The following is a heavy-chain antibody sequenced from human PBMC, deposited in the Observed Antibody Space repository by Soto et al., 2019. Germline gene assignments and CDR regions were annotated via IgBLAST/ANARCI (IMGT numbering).Heavy chain of an antibody. Sequence: PGGSLRLSCAASGFTFSSYGMHWIRQAPGKWLEWVAVISYDGSNKYYADSVKGRFTISRDNSKNTLYLQMNSLRAEDTAVYYCAKDVVVGATTGLGDYYYYYGMDVWGQGTTVT. D-gene: IGHD1-26*01. V-gene: IGHV3-30*18. J-gene: IGHJ6*02. CDR2: ISYDGSNK. CDR1: GFTFSSYG. CDR3: AKDVVVGATTGLGDYYYYYGMDV.